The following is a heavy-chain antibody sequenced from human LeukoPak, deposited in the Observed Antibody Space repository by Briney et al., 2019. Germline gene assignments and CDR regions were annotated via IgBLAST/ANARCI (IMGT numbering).Heavy chain of an antibody. J-gene: IGHJ4*02. V-gene: IGHV1-18*01. CDR3: AREEIRCSSTSCYC. CDR2: ISAYNGNT. CDR1: GYTFTSYG. D-gene: IGHD2-2*01. Sequence: GASVKVSCKASGYTFTSYGISWVRQAPGQGLEWMGWISAYNGNTNYAQKLQGRVTMTTDTSTSTAYMELRSLRSDDTAVYYCAREEIRCSSTSCYCWGQGTLVTVSS.